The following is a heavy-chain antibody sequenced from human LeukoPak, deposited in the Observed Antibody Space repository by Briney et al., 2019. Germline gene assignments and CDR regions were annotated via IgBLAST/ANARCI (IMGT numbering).Heavy chain of an antibody. V-gene: IGHV3-21*01. CDR3: AKGLGYSYLHRFDP. CDR1: GFTFSSYS. Sequence: GGSLRLSCAASGFTFSSYSMNWVRQAPGKGLEWVSSISSSSSYIYYADSVKGRFTISRDNAKNSLYLQMNSLRAEDTAVYYCAKGLGYSYLHRFDPWGQGTLVTVSS. J-gene: IGHJ5*02. CDR2: ISSSSSYI. D-gene: IGHD5-18*01.